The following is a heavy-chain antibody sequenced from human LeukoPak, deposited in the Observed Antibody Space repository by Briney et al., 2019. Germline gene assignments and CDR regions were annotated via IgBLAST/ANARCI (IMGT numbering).Heavy chain of an antibody. CDR1: GFTFDDYA. D-gene: IGHD4-17*01. CDR3: ARGYGDYYRTGYGMDV. J-gene: IGHJ6*02. Sequence: LRLSCAASGFTFDDYAMHWVRQAPGKGLEWIGYIYHSGSTYYNPSLKSRVTISVDRSKNQFSLKLSSVTAADTAVYYCARGYGDYYRTGYGMDVWGQGTTVTVSS. CDR2: IYHSGST. V-gene: IGHV4-30-2*01.